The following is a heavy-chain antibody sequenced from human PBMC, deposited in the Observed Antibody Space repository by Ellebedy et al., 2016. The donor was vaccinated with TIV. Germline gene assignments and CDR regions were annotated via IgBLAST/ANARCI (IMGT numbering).Heavy chain of an antibody. CDR1: EITFSDYT. Sequence: GGSLRLSXAASEITFSDYTLNWVRQPPGKGLEWVSSITSCGTYIYYADSVKGRFTISRDNAKRSLYLHMSSLRAEDTAVYYCAESGFSNYNYAMDVWGQGTTVTVSS. J-gene: IGHJ6*02. D-gene: IGHD5-12*01. CDR2: ITSCGTYI. CDR3: AESGFSNYNYAMDV. V-gene: IGHV3-21*01.